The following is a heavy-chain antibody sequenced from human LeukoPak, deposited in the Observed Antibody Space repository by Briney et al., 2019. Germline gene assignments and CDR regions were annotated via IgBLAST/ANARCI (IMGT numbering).Heavy chain of an antibody. CDR1: GYTFTSYY. V-gene: IGHV1-46*01. D-gene: IGHD3-10*01. J-gene: IGHJ6*02. Sequence: ASVKVSCKASGYTFTSYYMHWVRQAPGQGLEWMEIINPSGGSTSYAQKFQGRVTMTRDTSTSTVYMELSSLRSEDTAVYYCASIITMVPYGMDVWGQGTTVTVSS. CDR2: INPSGGST. CDR3: ASIITMVPYGMDV.